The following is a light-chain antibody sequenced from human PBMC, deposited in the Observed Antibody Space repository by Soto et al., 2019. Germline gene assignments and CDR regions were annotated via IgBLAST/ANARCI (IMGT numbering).Light chain of an antibody. CDR3: LQHGYYAS. Sequence: DIQMTQSPSTLSASGGDRVTITCRASQSISTWLAWYQQRPGKAPKLLIYDASSLESGVPSRFTGRGSGTEFTLTISSLQPDDSATYYCLQHGYYASFGQGTKVEI. CDR1: QSISTW. J-gene: IGKJ1*01. V-gene: IGKV1-5*01. CDR2: DAS.